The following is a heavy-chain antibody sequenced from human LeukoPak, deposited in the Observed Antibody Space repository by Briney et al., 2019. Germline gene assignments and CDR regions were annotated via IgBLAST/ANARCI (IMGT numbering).Heavy chain of an antibody. J-gene: IGHJ4*02. CDR2: INPSGGST. CDR3: ARVGPGRDSMTIFGVARSKILDY. V-gene: IGHV1-46*01. D-gene: IGHD3-3*01. Sequence: ASVKVSCKASGYTFTSYYMHWVRQAPGQGLEWMGIINPSGGSTSYAQKFQGRVTMTRDTSTSTVYMELSSLRSEDTAVYYCARVGPGRDSMTIFGVARSKILDYWGQGTLVTVSS. CDR1: GYTFTSYY.